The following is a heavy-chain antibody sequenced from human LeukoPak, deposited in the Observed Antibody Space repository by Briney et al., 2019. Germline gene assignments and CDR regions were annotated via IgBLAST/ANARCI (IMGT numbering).Heavy chain of an antibody. Sequence: ASVKVSCKASGYTFTNYGISWVRQAPGQGLEWMGWISAYTGNTDYAQKVQGRVTMTTDTPTRTAYMELSSLRSKDTAVYYCASLQPYYYGSGSYYNTYYFDYWGQGTLVTVSS. CDR2: ISAYTGNT. D-gene: IGHD3-10*01. CDR3: ASLQPYYYGSGSYYNTYYFDY. CDR1: GYTFTNYG. V-gene: IGHV1-18*01. J-gene: IGHJ4*02.